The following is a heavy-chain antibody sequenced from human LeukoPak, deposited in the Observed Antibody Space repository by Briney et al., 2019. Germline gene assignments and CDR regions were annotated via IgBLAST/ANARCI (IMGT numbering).Heavy chain of an antibody. J-gene: IGHJ4*02. CDR3: ATSEESMVTYFDY. Sequence: SETLSLTCTVSGGSISSSSYYWGWIRRPPGKGLEWIGSIYYSGSTYYNPSLKSRVTTSVDTSKNQFSLKLSSVTAADTAVYYCATSEESMVTYFDYWGQGTLVTVSS. CDR2: IYYSGST. CDR1: GGSISSSSYY. D-gene: IGHD5-18*01. V-gene: IGHV4-39*07.